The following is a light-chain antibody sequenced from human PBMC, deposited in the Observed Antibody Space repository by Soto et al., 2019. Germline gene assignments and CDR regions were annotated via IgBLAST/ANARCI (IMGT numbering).Light chain of an antibody. CDR3: SSYNRTSRVYV. CDR1: SSDVCDYEY. Sequence: QSVLTQPASVSGSPGQSITISCTGTSSDVCDYEYVSWNQQHPGKRPKLMIYEVSNRTSVVSNRFTGSKSGNTASLTISGLQAEDETEYFCSSYNRTSRVYVLGTGTKV. V-gene: IGLV2-14*01. CDR2: EVS. J-gene: IGLJ1*01.